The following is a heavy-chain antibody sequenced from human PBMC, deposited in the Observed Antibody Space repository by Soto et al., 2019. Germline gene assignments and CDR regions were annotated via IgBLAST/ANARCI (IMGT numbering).Heavy chain of an antibody. CDR3: RVATSRGDY. CDR1: GFTFSVSA. CDR2: IRSKANSYAT. V-gene: IGHV3-73*01. J-gene: IGHJ4*02. D-gene: IGHD5-12*01. Sequence: PGGSLRLSCAASGFTFSVSAMHWVRQASGKGQEWVGRIRSKANSYATAYAASVKGRFTISRDDSKNTAYLQMNSLKTEDTAVNYCRVATSRGDYWGQGTLVTVSS.